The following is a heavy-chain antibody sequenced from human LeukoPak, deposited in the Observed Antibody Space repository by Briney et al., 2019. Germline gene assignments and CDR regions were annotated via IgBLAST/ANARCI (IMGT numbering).Heavy chain of an antibody. D-gene: IGHD5-18*01. CDR1: GYSISSGYY. CDR3: AREERYSYGPGDWFDP. J-gene: IGHJ5*02. CDR2: IYQSGST. V-gene: IGHV4-38-2*02. Sequence: SETLSLTCTVSGYSISSGYYWGWIRQPPGKGLEWIGSIYQSGSTYYNPSLKSRVTISADTSKNQFSLKLSSVTAADTAVYYCAREERYSYGPGDWFDPWGQGTLVTVSS.